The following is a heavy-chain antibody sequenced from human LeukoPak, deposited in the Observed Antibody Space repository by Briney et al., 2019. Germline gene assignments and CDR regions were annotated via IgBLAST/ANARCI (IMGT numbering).Heavy chain of an antibody. V-gene: IGHV3-21*01. Sequence: PGGSLRLSCAASGFTFSSYSMNWVRQAPGKGLEWVSSISSSSSYIYYADSVKGRFTISRDNAKNSLYLQMNSLRAEDTAVYYCAREAITMVRGVKVKYFDYWGQGTLVTVSS. CDR3: AREAITMVRGVKVKYFDY. CDR1: GFTFSSYS. CDR2: ISSSSSYI. J-gene: IGHJ4*02. D-gene: IGHD3-10*01.